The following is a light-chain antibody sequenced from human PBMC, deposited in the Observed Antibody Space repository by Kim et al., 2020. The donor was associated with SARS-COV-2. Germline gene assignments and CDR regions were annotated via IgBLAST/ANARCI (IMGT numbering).Light chain of an antibody. CDR1: LRGSGY. CDR3: QHRGDWPSVYT. V-gene: IGKV3-11*01. J-gene: IGKJ2*01. Sequence: PGGRATLTIRASLRGSGYLAWYQQKPGQAPRLLLSGTSGRATGSPARFSGSGSGTDCTLTISNLEPEDFAVYYCQHRGDWPSVYTLGQGTKLEI. CDR2: GTS.